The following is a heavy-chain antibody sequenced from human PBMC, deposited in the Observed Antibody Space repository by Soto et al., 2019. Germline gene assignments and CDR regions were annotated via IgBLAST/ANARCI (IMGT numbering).Heavy chain of an antibody. D-gene: IGHD2-21*02. J-gene: IGHJ3*02. CDR3: ARRVVSGTTNSFDI. V-gene: IGHV4-4*02. Sequence: QVQLQESGPGLVKPSGTLSLTCAVSSGSISSSNWWSWVRQPPGKGLEWIGEVYHSGSTNYNPSLKCRVTISVDKSKNQFSLKPLSVTAADTALYYCARRVVSGTTNSFDIWGQGTMVTVSS. CDR1: SGSISSSNW. CDR2: VYHSGST.